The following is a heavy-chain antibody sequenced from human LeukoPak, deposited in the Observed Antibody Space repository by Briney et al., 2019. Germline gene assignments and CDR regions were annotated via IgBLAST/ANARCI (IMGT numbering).Heavy chain of an antibody. J-gene: IGHJ4*02. Sequence: GGSLRLSCAASGFTFDDYAMHWVRQAPGKGLEWVSGISWNSGSIGYADSVKGRFTISRDNAKNPLYLQMNSLRAEDTALYYCAKANHYDILTGSTYFDYWGQGTLVTVSS. V-gene: IGHV3-9*01. CDR1: GFTFDDYA. D-gene: IGHD3-9*01. CDR3: AKANHYDILTGSTYFDY. CDR2: ISWNSGSI.